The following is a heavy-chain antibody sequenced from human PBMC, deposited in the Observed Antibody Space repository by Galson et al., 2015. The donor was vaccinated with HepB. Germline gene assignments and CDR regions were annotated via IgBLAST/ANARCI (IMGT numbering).Heavy chain of an antibody. CDR2: ITPNSAHT. D-gene: IGHD4/OR15-4a*01. J-gene: IGHJ3*02. V-gene: IGHV1-2*06. Sequence: SVKVSCKASGYTFTSHYIHWVRQAPGQGLEWMGRITPNSAHTNYAQKFQGRVTMTRDTAISTAYMELNRLRSEDTAVYYCTTGDDTTDAYYVVNACDMWGQGRMGGVSS. CDR1: GYTFTSHY. CDR3: TTGDDTTDAYYVVNACDM.